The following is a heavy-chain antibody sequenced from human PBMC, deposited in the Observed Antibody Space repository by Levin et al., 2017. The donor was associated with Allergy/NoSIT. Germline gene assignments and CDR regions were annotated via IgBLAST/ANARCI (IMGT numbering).Heavy chain of an antibody. CDR2: ISSSSSYI. CDR1: GFTFSSYS. V-gene: IGHV3-21*01. Sequence: GGSLRLSCAASGFTFSSYSMNWVRQAPGKGLEWVSSISSSSSYIYYADSVKGRFTISRDNAKNSLYLQMNSLRAEDTAVYYCARGQNSGSYQTYFQHWGQGTLVTVSS. D-gene: IGHD1-26*01. J-gene: IGHJ1*01. CDR3: ARGQNSGSYQTYFQH.